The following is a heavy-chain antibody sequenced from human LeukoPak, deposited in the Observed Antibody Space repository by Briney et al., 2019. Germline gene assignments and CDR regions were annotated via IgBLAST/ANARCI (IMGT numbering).Heavy chain of an antibody. CDR2: ISSSGSTI. CDR3: ASNLEWELLPSAFDI. D-gene: IGHD1-26*01. J-gene: IGHJ3*02. V-gene: IGHV3-48*03. CDR1: GFTFSSYE. Sequence: GGSLRLSCAASGFTFSSYEMNWVRQAPGKGLGWVSYISSSGSTIYYADSVKGRFTISRDNTKNSLYLQMNSLRAEDTAVYYCASNLEWELLPSAFDIWGQGTMVTVSS.